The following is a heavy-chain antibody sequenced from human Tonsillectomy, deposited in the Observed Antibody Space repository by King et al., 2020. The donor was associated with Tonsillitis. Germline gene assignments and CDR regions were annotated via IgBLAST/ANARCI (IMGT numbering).Heavy chain of an antibody. Sequence: QLVQSGGGVVQPGRSLRLSCAASGFTFSSYSMHWVRQAPGKGLELVAVISYDGSNKYYADAVKGRFTIFRDNSKNKLYLQMNSLRAEDTAVYYCARGPTVVTPGDYWGQGTLVTVSS. V-gene: IGHV3-30-3*01. J-gene: IGHJ4*02. D-gene: IGHD4-23*01. CDR2: ISYDGSNK. CDR3: ARGPTVVTPGDY. CDR1: GFTFSSYS.